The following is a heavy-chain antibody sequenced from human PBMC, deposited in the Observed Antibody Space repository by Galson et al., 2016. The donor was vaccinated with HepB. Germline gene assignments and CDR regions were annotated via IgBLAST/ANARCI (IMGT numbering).Heavy chain of an antibody. CDR2: TIPFFGTR. V-gene: IGHV1-69*13. CDR1: GGTFSNFG. D-gene: IGHD5-12*01. Sequence: SVKVSCKASGGTFSNFGIGWVRQAPGQGLERMGGTIPFFGTRNYAQNFQGRVTITADESANTAHMELSGLRSEDTAVYYCARISSAGHRYTGYGALDYWGPGTLVTVSS. J-gene: IGHJ4*02. CDR3: ARISSAGHRYTGYGALDY.